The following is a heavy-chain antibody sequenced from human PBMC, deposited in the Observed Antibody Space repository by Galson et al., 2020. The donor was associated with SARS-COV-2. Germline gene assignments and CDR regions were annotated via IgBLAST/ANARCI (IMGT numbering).Heavy chain of an antibody. Sequence: GGSLRLSCAASGFTFDDYAMHWVRQAPGKGLEWVSGISWNSGSIGYADSVKCRFTISRDKAKNSLYLQMNSLRAEDTALYYCAKLGYDYGDYFDYWGQGTLVTVSS. D-gene: IGHD4-17*01. CDR3: AKLGYDYGDYFDY. CDR2: ISWNSGSI. CDR1: GFTFDDYA. J-gene: IGHJ4*02. V-gene: IGHV3-9*01.